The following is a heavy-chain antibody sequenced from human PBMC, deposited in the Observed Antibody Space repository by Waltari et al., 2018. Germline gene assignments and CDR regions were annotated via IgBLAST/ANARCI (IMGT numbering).Heavy chain of an antibody. Sequence: EVQLVESGGGLVKPGGSLRLSCAASGFTFSSYSMHWVRQAPGKGLEWVSSISSSSSYIYYADSVKGRFTISRDNAKNSLYLQMNSLRAEDTAVYYCARDPAGGIDAFDIWGQGTMVTVSS. CDR2: ISSSSSYI. CDR3: ARDPAGGIDAFDI. J-gene: IGHJ3*02. CDR1: GFTFSSYS. V-gene: IGHV3-21*01. D-gene: IGHD6-13*01.